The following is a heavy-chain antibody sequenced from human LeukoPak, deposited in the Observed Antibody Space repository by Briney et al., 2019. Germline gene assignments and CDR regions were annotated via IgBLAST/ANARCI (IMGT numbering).Heavy chain of an antibody. CDR1: GGSISRYY. J-gene: IGHJ4*02. Sequence: ASETLSLTCTVSGGSISRYYWGWIRQPPEKGLEWIGYIYYSGDTNYNPSLKSRVIISIDTSSNQFSLRLNSMTAADTAVYYCARVLRAASWRSYDYWGQGSLVTVSS. D-gene: IGHD5-18*01. V-gene: IGHV4-59*01. CDR3: ARVLRAASWRSYDY. CDR2: IYYSGDT.